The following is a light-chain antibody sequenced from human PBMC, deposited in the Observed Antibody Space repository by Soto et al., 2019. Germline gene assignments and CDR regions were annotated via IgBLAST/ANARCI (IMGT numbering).Light chain of an antibody. CDR2: DAS. CDR3: QQRSNWPGT. J-gene: IGKJ4*01. V-gene: IGKV3-11*01. Sequence: EIVLTQSPATLSLSPGERATLSCRASQSVSSYLAWYQQKPGQAPRLLIYDASSRATGIPARFGGSGSGTDFTLTISSLEPEDFAVYYCQQRSNWPGTFGGGTKVEIK. CDR1: QSVSSY.